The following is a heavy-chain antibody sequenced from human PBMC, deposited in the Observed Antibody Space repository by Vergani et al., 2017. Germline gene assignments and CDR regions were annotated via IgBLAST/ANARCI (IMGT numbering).Heavy chain of an antibody. V-gene: IGHV3-21*01. CDR3: ARDHPDEYYLP. CDR2: ISSSSSYI. J-gene: IGHJ5*02. CDR1: GFTFSSYS. Sequence: EVQLVESGGGLVKPGGSLRLSCAASGFTFSSYSMNWVRQAPGKGLEWVSSISSSSSYIYYADSVKGRCTISRDNAKNSLYLQMNSLRAEYTAVYYCARDHPDEYYLPWGQGTLVTVSS. D-gene: IGHD1-26*01.